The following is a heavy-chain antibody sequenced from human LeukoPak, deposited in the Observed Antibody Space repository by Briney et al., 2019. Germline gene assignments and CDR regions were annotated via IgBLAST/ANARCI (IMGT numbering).Heavy chain of an antibody. V-gene: IGHV3-23*01. J-gene: IGHJ4*02. CDR2: ISGSGGRT. CDR3: AKDMSSDSGSWNGYFDY. D-gene: IGHD1-26*01. Sequence: GRSLRLSCAASGFTFSTYGMHWVRQAPGKGLEWVSAISGSGGRTYYADSVKGRFTISRDNSKNTLYLQMNSLRVEDTAVYYCAKDMSSDSGSWNGYFDYWGQGTQVTVSS. CDR1: GFTFSTYG.